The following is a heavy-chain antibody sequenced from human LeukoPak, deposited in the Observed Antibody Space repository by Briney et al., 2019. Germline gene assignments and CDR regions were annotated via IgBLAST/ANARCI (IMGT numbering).Heavy chain of an antibody. Sequence: AASVKVSCKASGGTFSSYAISWVRQAPGQGLEWMGGIIPIFGTANYAQKFQGRVTITADESTSTAYMELSSLRSEDAAVYYCAREGVVVPAADAFDIWGQGTMVTVSS. CDR2: IIPIFGTA. CDR3: AREGVVVPAADAFDI. D-gene: IGHD2-2*01. V-gene: IGHV1-69*13. J-gene: IGHJ3*02. CDR1: GGTFSSYA.